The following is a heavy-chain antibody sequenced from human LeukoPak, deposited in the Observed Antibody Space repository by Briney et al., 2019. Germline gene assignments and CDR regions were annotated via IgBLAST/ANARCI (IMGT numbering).Heavy chain of an antibody. CDR3: ARGDPHADL. V-gene: IGHV3-48*03. CDR2: ITISGHTK. CDR1: GFDLSTYE. J-gene: IGHJ5*02. Sequence: GESLQISCAASGFDLSTYEMNWVRQAPGKGLEWIADITISGHTKNYADSVKGRFTISRDNARTSLYLQMNSLRVEDTGVYYCARGDPHADLWGQGTLVTVSS.